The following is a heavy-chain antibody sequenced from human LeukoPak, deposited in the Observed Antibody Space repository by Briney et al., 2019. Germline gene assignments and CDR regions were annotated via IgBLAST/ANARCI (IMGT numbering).Heavy chain of an antibody. J-gene: IGHJ4*02. CDR1: EFTFTSSA. D-gene: IGHD1-26*01. CDR3: AAVIVGATDFDY. CDR2: IVVGSGNT. Sequence: ASVKVSCKASEFTFTSSAVQWVRQARGQRLEWIGWIVVGSGNTNYAQKFQERVTITRDMSTSTAYMELSSLRSEDTAVYYCAAVIVGATDFDYWGQGTLVTVSS. V-gene: IGHV1-58*01.